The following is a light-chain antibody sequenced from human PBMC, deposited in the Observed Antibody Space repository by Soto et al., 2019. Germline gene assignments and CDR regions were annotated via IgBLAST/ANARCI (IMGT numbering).Light chain of an antibody. CDR2: DVT. CDR1: SSDVGGYKY. CDR3: SSYTSSSSYV. J-gene: IGLJ1*01. Sequence: QSALTQPASVSGSPGQSITISCTGTSSDVGGYKYVSWYQQHPDKAPKLIIYDVTNRPSGISNRFSGSKSGNTASLTISGLQADDEADYYCSSYTSSSSYVFGTGTKLTFL. V-gene: IGLV2-14*01.